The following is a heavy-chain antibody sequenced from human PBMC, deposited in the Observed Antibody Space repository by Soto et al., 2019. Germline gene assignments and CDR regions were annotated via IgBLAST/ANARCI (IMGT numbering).Heavy chain of an antibody. V-gene: IGHV2-70*01. J-gene: IGHJ4*02. CDR3: ARRLISSGWLDY. D-gene: IGHD6-19*01. CDR1: GFSLSTSGMC. CDR2: IDWDDDK. Sequence: SGPTLVNPTQTLTLTCTFSGFSLSTSGMCVSWILQPPGKALEWLALIDWDDDKYYSTSLKTRLTISKDTSKNQVVLTMTNMDPVDTATYYCARRLISSGWLDYRGQGTLVTVSS.